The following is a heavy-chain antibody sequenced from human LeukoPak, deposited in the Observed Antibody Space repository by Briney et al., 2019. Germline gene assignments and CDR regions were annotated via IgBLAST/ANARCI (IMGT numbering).Heavy chain of an antibody. Sequence: GGSLRLSCAASGFTFSSYEMNWVRQAPGKGLEWVSYISSSGSTIYYAGSVKGRFTISRDNAKNSLYLQMNSLRAEDTAVYYCARDQRFAGFGESSYWGQGTLVTVSS. D-gene: IGHD3-10*01. V-gene: IGHV3-48*03. CDR3: ARDQRFAGFGESSY. CDR2: ISSSGSTI. J-gene: IGHJ4*02. CDR1: GFTFSSYE.